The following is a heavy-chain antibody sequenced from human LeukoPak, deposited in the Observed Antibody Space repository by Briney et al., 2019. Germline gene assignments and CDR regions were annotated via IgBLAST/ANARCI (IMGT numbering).Heavy chain of an antibody. V-gene: IGHV3-48*01. CDR3: ARALYGDVSSWYTSSGY. Sequence: GGSLRLSCAASGFTFSSYSINWVRQAPGKGLEWVSYISSRGSNIYYADSVKGRFTISRDNAKNSLYLQMNSLRAEDTAVYYCARALYGDVSSWYTSSGYWGQGTLVTVSS. D-gene: IGHD6-13*01. CDR2: ISSRGSNI. CDR1: GFTFSSYS. J-gene: IGHJ4*02.